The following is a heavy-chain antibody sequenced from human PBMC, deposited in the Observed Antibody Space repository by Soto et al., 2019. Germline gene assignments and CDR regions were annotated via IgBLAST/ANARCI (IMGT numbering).Heavy chain of an antibody. V-gene: IGHV3-21*01. CDR3: ARVGGGYQLLHAFDI. D-gene: IGHD2-2*01. Sequence: GGSLRLSCAASGFTFSSYSMNWVRQAPGKGLEWVSSISSSSSYIYYADSVKGRFTISRDNAKNSLYLQMNSLRAEDTAVYYCARVGGGYQLLHAFDIWGEGTMVTVSS. CDR2: ISSSSSYI. CDR1: GFTFSSYS. J-gene: IGHJ3*02.